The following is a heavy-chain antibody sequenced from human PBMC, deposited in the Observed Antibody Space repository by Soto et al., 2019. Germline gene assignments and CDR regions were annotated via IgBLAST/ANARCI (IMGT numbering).Heavy chain of an antibody. D-gene: IGHD2-2*01. Sequence: QVRLVQSGGEVKNPGASVKVSCKAFGYTLTNYGISWVRQAPGQGLEWMGWISAYNGHANYAQKLQGRVRLSTDRTTSNAYMELRSLGSDDTAEYYCAREGYCSSSMCYGGYYYMDVWGKGTTVTVS. J-gene: IGHJ6*03. CDR2: ISAYNGHA. CDR3: AREGYCSSSMCYGGYYYMDV. V-gene: IGHV1-18*01. CDR1: GYTLTNYG.